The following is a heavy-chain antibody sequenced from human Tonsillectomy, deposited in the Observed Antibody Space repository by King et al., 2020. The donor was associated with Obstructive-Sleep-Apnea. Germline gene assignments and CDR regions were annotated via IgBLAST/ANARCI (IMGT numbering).Heavy chain of an antibody. D-gene: IGHD3-3*01. V-gene: IGHV3-23*04. CDR1: AFTFTRYA. CDR3: AKNTFYDFWSERNWFDP. CDR2: ITGNGGST. Sequence: EVQLVESGGGLVQPGGSLRLSCAASAFTFTRYAMSWVRQAPGKGLEWVSAITGNGGSTYYADSVKGRFTISRDNSKNTLYLQMNSLRAEDTAVYFCAKNTFYDFWSERNWFDPWGQGTLVTVSS. J-gene: IGHJ5*02.